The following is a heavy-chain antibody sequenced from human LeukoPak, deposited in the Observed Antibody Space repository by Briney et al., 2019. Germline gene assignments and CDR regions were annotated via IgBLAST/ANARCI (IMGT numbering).Heavy chain of an antibody. Sequence: GGSLRLSCAASGFTFSHDHMSWIRQAPGKGLEWISYISGNLNAIYYADSVKGRFTISRDNVKNSLSLQMNSLRAEDTTVYYCARGVENHFDSWGQGILVTVSS. CDR3: ARGVENHFDS. D-gene: IGHD1-14*01. CDR1: GFTFSHDH. V-gene: IGHV3-11*04. J-gene: IGHJ4*02. CDR2: ISGNLNAI.